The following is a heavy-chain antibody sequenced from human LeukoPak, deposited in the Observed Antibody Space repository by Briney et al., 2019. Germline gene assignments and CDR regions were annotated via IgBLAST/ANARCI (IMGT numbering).Heavy chain of an antibody. D-gene: IGHD6-13*01. CDR2: IRSDGSDK. J-gene: IGHJ4*02. CDR1: GVTFSNYG. V-gene: IGHV3-30*02. CDR3: AKGDTNNWYPYYFDY. Sequence: GGSLRLSCAASGVTFSNYGMLWGGQAPGKGGEGVAFIRSDGSDKYYAESVKGRFTISRDNSKNTLYLQMNSLRVEDTAVYYCAKGDTNNWYPYYFDYWGQGTLVTVSS.